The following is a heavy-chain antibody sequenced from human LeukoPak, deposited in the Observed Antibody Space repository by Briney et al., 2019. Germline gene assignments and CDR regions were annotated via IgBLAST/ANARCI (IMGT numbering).Heavy chain of an antibody. Sequence: GGSLGLSCAVAGFTFRNHGMSWVRQAPGKGLQWVSTISGSGGSTYYADSVKGRFTISRDNSKNMVYLQMDSLRAEDTATYYCSKLNSYGDYWGQGTLVTISS. CDR2: ISGSGGST. D-gene: IGHD5-18*01. V-gene: IGHV3-23*01. CDR3: SKLNSYGDY. J-gene: IGHJ4*02. CDR1: GFTFRNHG.